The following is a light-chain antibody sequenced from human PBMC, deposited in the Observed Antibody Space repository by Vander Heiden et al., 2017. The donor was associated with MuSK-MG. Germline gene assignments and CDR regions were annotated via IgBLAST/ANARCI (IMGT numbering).Light chain of an antibody. CDR1: EWGGKY. Sequence: SYELTQAPSVSVSPGQTASIPCSGDEWGGKYVSWYQQKPGQPPVLVMYHDSKRPAGIPQRFSGSNSGNTATLTISGTQAMDEADYYCQAWDSSIVVFGGGTKLTVL. J-gene: IGLJ2*01. CDR3: QAWDSSIVV. V-gene: IGLV3-1*01. CDR2: HDS.